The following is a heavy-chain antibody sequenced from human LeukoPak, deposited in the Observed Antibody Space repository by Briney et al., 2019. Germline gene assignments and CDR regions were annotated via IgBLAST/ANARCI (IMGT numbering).Heavy chain of an antibody. J-gene: IGHJ2*01. CDR1: EYTFTDYY. D-gene: IGHD3-9*01. V-gene: IGHV1-2*02. CDR2: INPNSGDT. CDR3: ARGLLTGRNWYFDL. Sequence: ASVKVSCKASEYTFTDYYMHWVRQAPGQGLEWMGWINPNSGDTNYAQKFQGRVTMTRDTSISTVYMELRTLRSDDTAVYFCARGLLTGRNWYFDLWGRGTLVTASS.